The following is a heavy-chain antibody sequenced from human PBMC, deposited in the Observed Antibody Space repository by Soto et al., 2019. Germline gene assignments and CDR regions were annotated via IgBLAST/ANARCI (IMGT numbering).Heavy chain of an antibody. Sequence: ESGGGVVQPGRSLRLSCVASGFTFSSYGMHWVRQAPGKGLEWVAVISYDGSNKYYADSVKGRFTISRDNSKNTLYLQMNSLRAEDTAVYYCATRIVVVPAAPVTDYWGQGTLVTVSS. V-gene: IGHV3-30*03. CDR1: GFTFSSYG. CDR3: ATRIVVVPAAPVTDY. J-gene: IGHJ4*02. CDR2: ISYDGSNK. D-gene: IGHD2-2*01.